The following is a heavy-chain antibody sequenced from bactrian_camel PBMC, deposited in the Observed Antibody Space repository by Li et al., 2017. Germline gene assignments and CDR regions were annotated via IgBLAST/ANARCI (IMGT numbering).Heavy chain of an antibody. D-gene: IGHD5*01. J-gene: IGHJ4*01. Sequence: SGGGSVQAGGSLRLSSVVSGHSRGSNCVGWYRLPPGRAPAEREGVAAIVTLGGTTYYDDSVAGRFTISQDNAKKTTYLQMDHLRTEDTAIYYCAAGWSYGVGTLLRRHYDYWGQGTQVT. CDR3: AAGWSYGVGTLLRRHYDY. V-gene: IGHV3S54*01. CDR2: IVTLGGTT. CDR1: GHSRGSNC.